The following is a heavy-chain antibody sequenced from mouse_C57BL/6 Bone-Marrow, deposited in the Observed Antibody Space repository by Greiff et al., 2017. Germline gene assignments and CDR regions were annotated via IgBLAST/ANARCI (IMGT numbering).Heavy chain of an antibody. CDR3: KRTWAETCDY. CDR1: GYTFTDYE. V-gene: IGHV1-15*01. CDR2: IDPETGGT. D-gene: IGHD3-3*01. Sequence: VQLQQSGAELVRPGASVTLSCKASGYTFTDYEMHWVKQTPVHGLEWIGAIDPETGGTAYNQKFKGKAILTVDKSSSTAYMELRSLTSEDSAVYYGKRTWAETCDYWGQGTTLTVSS. J-gene: IGHJ2*01.